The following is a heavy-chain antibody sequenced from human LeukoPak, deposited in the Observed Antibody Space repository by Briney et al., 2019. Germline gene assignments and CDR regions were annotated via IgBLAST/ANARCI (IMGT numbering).Heavy chain of an antibody. Sequence: ASVKVSCKASGYTFTSYDINWVRQATGQGLEWMGWMNPNSGNTGYAQKFQGRVTMTRNTSISTAYMELSSLISEDTAVYYCARAQYCSSTSCYIITGDLDYWGQGTLVTVSS. CDR2: MNPNSGNT. CDR3: ARAQYCSSTSCYIITGDLDY. V-gene: IGHV1-8*01. J-gene: IGHJ4*02. D-gene: IGHD2-2*02. CDR1: GYTFTSYD.